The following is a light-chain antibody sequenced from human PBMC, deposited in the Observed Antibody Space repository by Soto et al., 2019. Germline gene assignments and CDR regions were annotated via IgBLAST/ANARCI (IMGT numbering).Light chain of an antibody. CDR1: QSVSSY. CDR2: GAS. CDR3: QQYNNWPLT. V-gene: IGKV3-15*01. J-gene: IGKJ4*01. Sequence: EIVLTQSPVTLSLSPGERATLSCRASQSVSSYLAWYQQKPGQAPRLLIYGASTRATGIPARFSGSASGTEFTLTISSLQSEDFAIYYCQQYNNWPLTFGGGTKVDIK.